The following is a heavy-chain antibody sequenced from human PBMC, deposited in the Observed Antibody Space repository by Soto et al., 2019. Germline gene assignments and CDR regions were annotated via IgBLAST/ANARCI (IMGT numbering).Heavy chain of an antibody. V-gene: IGHV4-30-4*01. CDR2: IYYSGST. D-gene: IGHD3-3*01. J-gene: IGHJ4*02. CDR1: GGSISSGDYY. CDR3: ARGRGYDFWSGYPFDY. Sequence: PSETLSLTCTVSGGSISSGDYYWSWIRQPPGKGLEWIGYIYYSGSTYYNPSLKSRVTISVDTSKNQFSLKLSSVTAADTAVYYCARGRGYDFWSGYPFDYWGQGTLVTVSS.